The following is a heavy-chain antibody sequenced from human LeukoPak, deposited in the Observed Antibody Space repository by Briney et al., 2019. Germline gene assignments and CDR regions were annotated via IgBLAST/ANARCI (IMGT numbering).Heavy chain of an antibody. CDR3: ARTSHYVDIAATIPYGIYYFDY. V-gene: IGHV1-46*01. CDR2: INPSGSYT. Sequence: ASVKVSCKASGFTFTSYYMHWVRQAPGQGLEWMGIINPSGSYTSYAQKFQGRVTMTRDTSTSTVYMELRSLRSDDTAVYYCARTSHYVDIAATIPYGIYYFDYWGQGTLVTVSS. J-gene: IGHJ4*02. D-gene: IGHD5-12*01. CDR1: GFTFTSYY.